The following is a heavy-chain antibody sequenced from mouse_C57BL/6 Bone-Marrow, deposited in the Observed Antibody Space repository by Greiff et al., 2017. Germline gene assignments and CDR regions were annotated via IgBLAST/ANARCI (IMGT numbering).Heavy chain of an antibody. CDR2: ISSGGSYT. D-gene: IGHD4-1*01. V-gene: IGHV5-6*01. CDR3: ASQLGVFDY. J-gene: IGHJ2*01. Sequence: EVQVVESGGDLVKPGGSLKLSCAASGFTFSSYGMSWVRQTPDKRLEWVATISSGGSYTYYPDSVKGRFTISRDNAKNTLYLQMSSLKSEDTAMYYCASQLGVFDYGGQGTTLTVSS. CDR1: GFTFSSYG.